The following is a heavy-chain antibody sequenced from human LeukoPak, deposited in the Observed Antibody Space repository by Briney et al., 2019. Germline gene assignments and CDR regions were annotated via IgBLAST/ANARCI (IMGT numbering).Heavy chain of an antibody. V-gene: IGHV4-59*08. D-gene: IGHD5-12*01. Sequence: SETLSLTCTVSGGSISSYYWSWIRQPPGKGLEWIGYIYYSGSTNYNPSLKSRVTISVDTSKNQFSLKLSSVTAADTAVYYCARQSGRNIVATTRYDYWGQGTLVTVSS. CDR2: IYYSGST. CDR3: ARQSGRNIVATTRYDY. CDR1: GGSISSYY. J-gene: IGHJ4*02.